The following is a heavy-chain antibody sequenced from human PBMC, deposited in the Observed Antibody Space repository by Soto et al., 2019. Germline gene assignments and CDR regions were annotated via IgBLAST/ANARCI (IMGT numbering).Heavy chain of an antibody. D-gene: IGHD5-18*01. Sequence: EVQLVEAGGGLIQPGGSLRLSCAASGFSVSSYRMSWVRQAPGKGLEWVSVIYSGDNTYYADSVKGRFSISRDNSKNTMYLQMNSLRADDTAVYYCTRGTDTASFPNYWGQGTLVTVSS. CDR1: GFSVSSYR. V-gene: IGHV3-53*01. J-gene: IGHJ4*02. CDR2: IYSGDNT. CDR3: TRGTDTASFPNY.